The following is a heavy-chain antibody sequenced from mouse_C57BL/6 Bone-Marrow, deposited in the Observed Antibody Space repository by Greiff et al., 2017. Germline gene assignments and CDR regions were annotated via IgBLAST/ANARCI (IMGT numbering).Heavy chain of an antibody. CDR3: GSKSLWEIDD. V-gene: IGHV1-7*01. D-gene: IGHD4-1*01. CDR1: GYTFTSYW. Sequence: VQLQQSGAELVKPGASVKLSCKASGYTFTSYWMHWVKQRPGQGLEWIGYINPSSGYTKYNQKFKGKATLTVDKSSSTAYMQLSSLTYEDSAVFYYGSKSLWEIDDWGKGTTVTVSS. J-gene: IGHJ1*03. CDR2: INPSSGYT.